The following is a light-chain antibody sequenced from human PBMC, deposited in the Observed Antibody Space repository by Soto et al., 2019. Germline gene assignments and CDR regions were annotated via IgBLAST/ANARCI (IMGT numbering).Light chain of an antibody. V-gene: IGKV1D-12*01. Sequence: DIQMTQSPSSVSASVGDRVTITCRASQDISSWLAWYQQKPGKAPELLIYAASRLENAVPSRFGGSGSGTDFTLTISSLQPEDSATYYCQQANSFPFTFGPGTKVDIK. CDR2: AAS. CDR1: QDISSW. CDR3: QQANSFPFT. J-gene: IGKJ3*01.